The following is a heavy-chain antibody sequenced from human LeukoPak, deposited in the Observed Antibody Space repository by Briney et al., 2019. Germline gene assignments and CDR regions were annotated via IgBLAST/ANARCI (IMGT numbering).Heavy chain of an antibody. CDR2: IIPIFGTA. V-gene: IGHV1-69*13. CDR3: ARMDYYYDSSGHFAGFDP. Sequence: SVKVSCKASGGTFSSYAISWVRQAPGQGLEWMGGIIPIFGTANYAQKFQGRVTITADESTSTAYMELSSLRSEDTAVYYCARMDYYYDSSGHFAGFDPWGQGTLVTVSS. CDR1: GGTFSSYA. D-gene: IGHD3-22*01. J-gene: IGHJ5*02.